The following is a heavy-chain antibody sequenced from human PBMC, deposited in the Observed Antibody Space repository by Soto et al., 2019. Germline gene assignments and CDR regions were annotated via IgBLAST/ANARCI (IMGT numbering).Heavy chain of an antibody. D-gene: IGHD5-12*01. J-gene: IGHJ6*02. Sequence: QVQLVESGGGVVQPGRSLRLSCAASGFTFSSYGMHWVRQAPGKGLEWVAVIWYDGSNKYYADSVKGRFTISRDNSKNTLSLQMNSLRAEDTAVYYCARDISYSGYDWGGYYYYYGMDVWGQGTTVTVSS. CDR3: ARDISYSGYDWGGYYYYYGMDV. V-gene: IGHV3-33*01. CDR1: GFTFSSYG. CDR2: IWYDGSNK.